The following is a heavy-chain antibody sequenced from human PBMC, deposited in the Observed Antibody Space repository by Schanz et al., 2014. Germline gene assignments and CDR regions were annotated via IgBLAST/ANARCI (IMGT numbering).Heavy chain of an antibody. V-gene: IGHV3-33*01. Sequence: QVQLVESGGGVVQPGRSLRLSCAASGFTFSSYGMHWVRQAPGKGLEWVAVIWYDGSNKYYADSVKGRFTISRDNSKNTLFLQMNSLRAEDTAVYYCARDLPRTFLIDYWGQGTLVTVSS. CDR2: IWYDGSNK. J-gene: IGHJ4*02. CDR1: GFTFSSYG. CDR3: ARDLPRTFLIDY.